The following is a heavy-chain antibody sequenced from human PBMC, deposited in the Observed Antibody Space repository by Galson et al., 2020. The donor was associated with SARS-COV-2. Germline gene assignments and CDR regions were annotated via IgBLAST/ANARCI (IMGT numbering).Heavy chain of an antibody. Sequence: ASVKVSCKASGYTSTDYYIHWVRQAPGQGLEWMGWINPKSGGTNHAQKFEGRVTMTRDTSITTAYMELSRLRADDTAVYYCARLRYYDVLTGYIVDVWGQGTMVTVSS. J-gene: IGHJ6*02. D-gene: IGHD3-9*01. V-gene: IGHV1-2*02. CDR3: ARLRYYDVLTGYIVDV. CDR1: GYTSTDYY. CDR2: INPKSGGT.